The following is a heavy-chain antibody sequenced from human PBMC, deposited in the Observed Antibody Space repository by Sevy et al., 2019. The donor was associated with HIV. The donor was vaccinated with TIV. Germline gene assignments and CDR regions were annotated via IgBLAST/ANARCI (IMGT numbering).Heavy chain of an antibody. CDR1: GGTFSFYG. D-gene: IGHD3-9*01. V-gene: IGHV1-69*13. CDR3: ARGGPDDILTHYGLDV. CDR2: IIPILGTT. Sequence: ASVKVSCKASGGTFSFYGVSWVRQAPGQGLEWMAGIIPILGTTRYAQKFQGRVTITADESTSTAYMELSSLRSEDTAVYYCARGGPDDILTHYGLDVWGQGTTVTASS. J-gene: IGHJ6*02.